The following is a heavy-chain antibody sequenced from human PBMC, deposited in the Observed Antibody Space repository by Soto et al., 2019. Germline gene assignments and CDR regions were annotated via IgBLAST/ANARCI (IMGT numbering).Heavy chain of an antibody. Sequence: GGSLRLSCAASGFTFSSYGMHWVRQAPGKGLEWVAVIWYDGSNKYYADPVKGRFTISRDNSKNTLYLQMNSLRAEDTAVYYCARDGGDSNYVFSTLSLAYWGQGTLVTVSS. CDR3: ARDGGDSNYVFSTLSLAY. CDR2: IWYDGSNK. CDR1: GFTFSSYG. D-gene: IGHD4-4*01. J-gene: IGHJ4*02. V-gene: IGHV3-33*01.